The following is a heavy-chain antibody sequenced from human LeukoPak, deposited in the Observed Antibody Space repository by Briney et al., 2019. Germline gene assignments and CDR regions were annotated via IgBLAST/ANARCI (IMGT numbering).Heavy chain of an antibody. CDR3: ARGPLPDAFDI. D-gene: IGHD1-26*01. CDR2: IYHSGST. CDR1: GYSISSGYY. J-gene: IGHJ3*02. Sequence: SETLSLTCTVSGYSISSGYYWGWIRQPPGKGLEWIGSIYHSGSTYYNPSLKSRVTISVDTSKNQFSLKLSSVTAADTAVYYCARGPLPDAFDIWGQGTMVTVSS. V-gene: IGHV4-38-2*02.